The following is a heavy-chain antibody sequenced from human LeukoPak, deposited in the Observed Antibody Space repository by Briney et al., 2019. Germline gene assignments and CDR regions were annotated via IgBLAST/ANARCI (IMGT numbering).Heavy chain of an antibody. Sequence: GGSLRLSCAASGFTFSTHWMHWVRQAPGKGLVWVSRIKSDGTSTSYADSVKGRFTISRDNAKNTLYLQMNSLRAEDTAVYYCAREYSTGFDPWGQGTLVTVSS. CDR2: IKSDGTST. CDR1: GFTFSTHW. D-gene: IGHD2-15*01. V-gene: IGHV3-74*01. J-gene: IGHJ5*02. CDR3: AREYSTGFDP.